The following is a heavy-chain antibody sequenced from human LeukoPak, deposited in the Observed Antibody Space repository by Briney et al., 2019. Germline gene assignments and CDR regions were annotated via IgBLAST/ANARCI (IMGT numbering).Heavy chain of an antibody. CDR1: GGSISSYY. D-gene: IGHD3-10*01. CDR2: INHSGST. Sequence: SETLSLTCTVSGGSISSYYWSWIRQPPGKGLEWIGEINHSGSTNYNPTLKSRVTISVDTSKNQFSLKLSSVTAADTAVYYCARGPNYYGSGSYNDYWGQGALVTVSS. J-gene: IGHJ4*02. CDR3: ARGPNYYGSGSYNDY. V-gene: IGHV4-34*01.